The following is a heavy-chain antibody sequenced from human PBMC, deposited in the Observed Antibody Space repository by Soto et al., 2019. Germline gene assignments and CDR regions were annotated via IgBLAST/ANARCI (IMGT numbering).Heavy chain of an antibody. D-gene: IGHD6-19*01. J-gene: IGHJ5*02. CDR3: ARGLSSGWGRWFDP. CDR2: ISASNGST. V-gene: IGHV1-46*01. Sequence: ASVKVSCKASGYTFTSYYMHWVRQAPGQGLEWMGLISASNGSTSYAQKFQGRVTMTTDTSTSTAYMELRSLRSDDTAVYYCARGLSSGWGRWFDPWGQGTLVTVSS. CDR1: GYTFTSYY.